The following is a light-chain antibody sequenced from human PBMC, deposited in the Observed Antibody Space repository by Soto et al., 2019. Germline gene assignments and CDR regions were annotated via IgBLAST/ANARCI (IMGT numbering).Light chain of an antibody. V-gene: IGLV2-14*01. Sequence: QSALTQPASVSGSPGQSITVFCTGTSSDVGGHNYVSWFQQHPGQAPKLLIYEVTTRPSGVSTRFSGSESGNTASLTISGLQAEDEADYHCSSYSSSGTLFVFGKGTKVTVL. CDR3: SSYSSSGTLFV. CDR1: SSDVGGHNY. J-gene: IGLJ1*01. CDR2: EVT.